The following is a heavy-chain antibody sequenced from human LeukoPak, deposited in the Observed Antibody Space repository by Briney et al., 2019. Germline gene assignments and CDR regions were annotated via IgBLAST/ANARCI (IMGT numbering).Heavy chain of an antibody. CDR2: INTNTGNP. CDR3: ARDRARGYSYGALGY. CDR1: GYTFTSYA. V-gene: IGHV7-4-1*02. Sequence: ASVKVSCKASGYTFTSYAMNWVRQAPGQGLEWIGWINTNTGNPTYAQGFTGRFVFSLDTSVSTAYLQISSLKAEDTAVYYCARDRARGYSYGALGYWGQGTLVTVSS. J-gene: IGHJ4*02. D-gene: IGHD5-18*01.